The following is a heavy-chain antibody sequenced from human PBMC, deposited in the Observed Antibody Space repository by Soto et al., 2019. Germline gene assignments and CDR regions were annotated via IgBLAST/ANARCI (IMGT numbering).Heavy chain of an antibody. CDR1: GFTFSIYG. J-gene: IGHJ5*02. V-gene: IGHV3-30*18. D-gene: IGHD3-16*01. CDR3: AKTAGYDYVWGSSGLDP. CDR2: ISYDGSDK. Sequence: PGGSLRLSCAASGFTFSIYGMHWVRQAPGKGLEWVAVISYDGSDKYYGDSVKGRFTISRDDSKNTLYLQMNSLRVEDTAIYYCAKTAGYDYVWGSSGLDPWGQGTLVTVSS.